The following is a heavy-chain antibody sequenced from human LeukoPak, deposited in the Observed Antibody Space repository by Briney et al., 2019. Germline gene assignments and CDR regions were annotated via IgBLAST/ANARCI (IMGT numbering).Heavy chain of an antibody. CDR1: GFTFSSHA. D-gene: IGHD3-10*01. J-gene: IGHJ5*02. CDR2: ITGNGGNT. Sequence: GGSLRLACAASGFTFSSHAMNWVRQAPGKGLEWVSAITGNGGNTFYADSVKGRFTISRDNSKNTMYLQMNSLRAEDTALYYCARDRSGSYPNWFDPWGQGTLVTVSS. V-gene: IGHV3-23*01. CDR3: ARDRSGSYPNWFDP.